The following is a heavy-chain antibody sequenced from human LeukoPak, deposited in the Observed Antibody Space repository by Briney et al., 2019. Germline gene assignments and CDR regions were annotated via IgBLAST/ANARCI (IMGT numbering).Heavy chain of an antibody. CDR1: GYSISSGYD. V-gene: IGHV4-38-2*02. D-gene: IGHD3-22*01. CDR2: MYHSGST. CDR3: ARSGYYDSSGYFDY. J-gene: IGHJ4*02. Sequence: SETLSLTCTVSGYSISSGYDWGWIRQPPGKGLEWIGSMYHSGSTNYNPSLKSRVTISVDTSKNQFFLKLSSVTAADTAVYYCARSGYYDSSGYFDYWGQGTLVTVSS.